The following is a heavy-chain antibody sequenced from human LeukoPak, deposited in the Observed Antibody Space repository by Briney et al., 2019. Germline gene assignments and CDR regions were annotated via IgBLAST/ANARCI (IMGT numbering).Heavy chain of an antibody. CDR2: ISSSSDDI. CDR3: ARRDDISTGYYGFDS. CDR1: GFTFSTYS. D-gene: IGHD3-9*01. Sequence: GGSLRLSCAASGFTFSTYSLNWVRQAPGKGLEWVSSISSSSDDIHYIDSVKGRFTISRDNAKNSLFLQMNSLRAEDTAVYYCARRDDISTGYYGFDSWGQGTLVTVSS. V-gene: IGHV3-21*01. J-gene: IGHJ4*02.